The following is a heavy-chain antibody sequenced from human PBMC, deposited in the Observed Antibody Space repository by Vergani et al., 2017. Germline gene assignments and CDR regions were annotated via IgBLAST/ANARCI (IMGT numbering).Heavy chain of an antibody. CDR2: ISGDGGST. Sequence: EVQLVESGGGVVQPGGSLRLSCAASGFTFDDYAMHWVRQAPGKGLEWVSLISGDGGSTYYADSVKGRFTISRDNSKNSLYLQMNSLRTEDTALYYCAKGRYRDSSGYFLDYWGQVTLVTVSS. CDR3: AKGRYRDSSGYFLDY. V-gene: IGHV3-43*02. J-gene: IGHJ4*02. CDR1: GFTFDDYA. D-gene: IGHD3-22*01.